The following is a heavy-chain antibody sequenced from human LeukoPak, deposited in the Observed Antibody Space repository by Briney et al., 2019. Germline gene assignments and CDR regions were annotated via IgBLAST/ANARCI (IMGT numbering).Heavy chain of an antibody. CDR2: MNPNTGNT. Sequence: ASVKVSCKASGYTFNSYDINWVRQATGQGLEWMGWMNPNTGNTGYGERFQGRVTMTRDNSISTAYMELSSLRSEDTAVYYCARELSYYYDSPGAFDIWGQGTMVTVSS. D-gene: IGHD3-22*01. J-gene: IGHJ3*02. CDR3: ARELSYYYDSPGAFDI. V-gene: IGHV1-8*01. CDR1: GYTFNSYD.